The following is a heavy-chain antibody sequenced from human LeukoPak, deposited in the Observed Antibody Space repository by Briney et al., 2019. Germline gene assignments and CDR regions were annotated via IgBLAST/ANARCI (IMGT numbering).Heavy chain of an antibody. CDR2: IYYSGST. CDR3: DRARREMVRGVIIPDAFDI. CDR1: GGSISSGDYY. V-gene: IGHV4-30-4*01. Sequence: SQTLSLTCTVSGGSISSGDYYWSWIRQPPGKGLEWIGYIYYSGSTYYNPSLKSRVTISVDTSKTQFSLKLSSVTAADTAVYYCDRARREMVRGVIIPDAFDIWGQGTMVTVSS. J-gene: IGHJ3*02. D-gene: IGHD3-10*01.